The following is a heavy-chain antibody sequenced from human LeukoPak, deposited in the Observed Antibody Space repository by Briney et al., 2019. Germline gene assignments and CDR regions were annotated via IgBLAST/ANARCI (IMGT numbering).Heavy chain of an antibody. V-gene: IGHV4-4*07. Sequence: SETLSLTCTVSGGSISSYYWSWIRQPAGKGLEWIGRIYTSGSTNYNPSLKSRVTISVDTSKNQFSLKLSSVTAADTAVYYCARARVGVVSSLGYYYYYYMDVWGKGTTVTVSS. CDR1: GGSISSYY. D-gene: IGHD3-3*01. J-gene: IGHJ6*03. CDR3: ARARVGVVSSLGYYYYYYMDV. CDR2: IYTSGST.